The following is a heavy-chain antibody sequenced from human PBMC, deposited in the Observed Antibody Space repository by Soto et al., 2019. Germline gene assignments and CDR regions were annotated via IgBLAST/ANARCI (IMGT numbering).Heavy chain of an antibody. CDR3: AHRPIVGAAI. V-gene: IGHV4-4*02. D-gene: IGHD1-26*01. Sequence: QVQLQESGPGLVKPSGTLSLTGAVFGGSISNSNWWICVCQPPGKGLDWIWEIFHSGSTNYHSSLMGRVTISVDTANNQFSLRPRSVTAADTAVYYCAHRPIVGAAIWGQGTLVTVSS. J-gene: IGHJ4*02. CDR2: IFHSGST. CDR1: GGSISNSNW.